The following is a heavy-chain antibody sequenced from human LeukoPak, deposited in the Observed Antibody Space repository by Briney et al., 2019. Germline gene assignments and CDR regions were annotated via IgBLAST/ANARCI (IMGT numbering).Heavy chain of an antibody. CDR1: GFTFSTYE. V-gene: IGHV3-48*03. CDR2: ISSSGSTI. CDR3: ARDYGTSSPFDY. J-gene: IGHJ4*02. Sequence: GGSLRLSCAASGFTFSTYEMHWVRQAPGKGLEWVSYISSSGSTIYYADSVKGRFTISRDNAKNSLYLRMNSLRVEDTAVYYCARDYGTSSPFDYWGQGTLVTVSS. D-gene: IGHD4-17*01.